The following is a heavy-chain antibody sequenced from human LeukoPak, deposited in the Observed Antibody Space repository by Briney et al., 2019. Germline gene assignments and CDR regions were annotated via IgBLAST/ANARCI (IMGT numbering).Heavy chain of an antibody. J-gene: IGHJ4*02. V-gene: IGHV3-7*01. CDR2: IKQDGSEK. CDR3: ARTVGVDYYDSSGYEP. D-gene: IGHD3-22*01. CDR1: GFTFSSYW. Sequence: GGSLRLSCAASGFTFSSYWMSWVRQAPGKGLEWVANIKQDGSEKYYVDSVKGRFTISRDNAKNSLYLQMNSLRAEDTAVYYCARTVGVDYYDSSGYEPWGQGTLVTGSS.